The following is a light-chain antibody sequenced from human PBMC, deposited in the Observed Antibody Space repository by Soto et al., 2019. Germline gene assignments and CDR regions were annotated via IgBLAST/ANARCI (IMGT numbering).Light chain of an antibody. CDR2: WAS. CDR1: QSVLSSSNNKNY. V-gene: IGKV4-1*01. Sequence: DIVMTQSPDSLAVSLGERATINCKSSQSVLSSSNNKNYLAWYQQKPGQSPKLLIYWASTRESGVPDRFSGSGSGTEFTLTISSLQAEDVAVYFCQQYYSSPLTFAGGTKVDIK. CDR3: QQYYSSPLT. J-gene: IGKJ4*01.